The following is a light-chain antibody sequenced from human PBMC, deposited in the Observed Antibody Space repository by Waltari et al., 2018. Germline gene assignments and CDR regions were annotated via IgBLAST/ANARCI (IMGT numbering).Light chain of an antibody. V-gene: IGLV2-14*03. CDR2: DVN. Sequence: QSALTQPASVSGSPGQSITISCAGTNSDIAYYHFVSWYQQHPGKAPKLMIFDVNRWPSGVSHRFSGSKAGNTASLTISGLQAEDEADYFCASYTSTNTVLFGGGTKVTVL. CDR3: ASYTSTNTVL. J-gene: IGLJ2*01. CDR1: NSDIAYYHF.